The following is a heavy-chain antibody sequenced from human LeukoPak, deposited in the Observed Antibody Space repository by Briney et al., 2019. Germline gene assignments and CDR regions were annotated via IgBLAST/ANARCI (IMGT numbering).Heavy chain of an antibody. CDR1: GGTFSSYA. J-gene: IGHJ5*02. CDR3: APGENWFDP. D-gene: IGHD3-16*01. V-gene: IGHV1-69*04. Sequence: PRASVKVSCKASGGTFSSYAISWVRQAPRQGLEWMGRIIPILGIANYAQKFQGRVTITADKSTSTAYMELSSLRSEDTAVYYCAPGENWFDPWGQGTLVTVSS. CDR2: IIPILGIA.